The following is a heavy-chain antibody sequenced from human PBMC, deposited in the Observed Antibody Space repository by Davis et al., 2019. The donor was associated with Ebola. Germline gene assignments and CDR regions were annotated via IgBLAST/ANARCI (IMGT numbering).Heavy chain of an antibody. CDR3: ARDLGGIQLQAVDDY. V-gene: IGHV1-69*06. Sequence: SVKVSCKASGGTFSIYAISWVRQAPGQGLEWMGGIIPIFGTANYAQKFQGRVTITADKSTSTAYMELSSLRSEDTAVYYCARDLGGIQLQAVDDYWGQGTLVTVSS. CDR1: GGTFSIYA. D-gene: IGHD5-18*01. CDR2: IIPIFGTA. J-gene: IGHJ4*02.